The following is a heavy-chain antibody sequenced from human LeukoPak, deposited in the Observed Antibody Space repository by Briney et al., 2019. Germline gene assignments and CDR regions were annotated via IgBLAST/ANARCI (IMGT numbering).Heavy chain of an antibody. CDR2: INPSGGST. V-gene: IGHV1-46*01. D-gene: IGHD1-26*01. CDR3: ARNSGSQRGAFDI. J-gene: IGHJ3*02. Sequence: ASVKVSCKASGYTFTSYYMHWVRQAPGQGLEWMGIINPSGGSTSYAQKFQGRVTMTRDTSTSTVYMELSSLRSKDTAVYYCARNSGSQRGAFDIWAKGQWSPSLQ. CDR1: GYTFTSYY.